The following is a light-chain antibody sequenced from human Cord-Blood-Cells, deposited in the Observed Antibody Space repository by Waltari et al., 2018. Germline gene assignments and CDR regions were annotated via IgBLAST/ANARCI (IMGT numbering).Light chain of an antibody. CDR3: QAWDSSTALV. V-gene: IGLV3-1*01. J-gene: IGLJ2*01. CDR2: QVS. Sequence: SYELTQPPSVSGSPGQTASITCSGDKLGEKYACWYQQKPGQSPVLVIYQVSKRPSGIPERFSGSNSGNTATLTISGTQAMDEADYYCQAWDSSTALVFGGGTKLTVL. CDR1: KLGEKY.